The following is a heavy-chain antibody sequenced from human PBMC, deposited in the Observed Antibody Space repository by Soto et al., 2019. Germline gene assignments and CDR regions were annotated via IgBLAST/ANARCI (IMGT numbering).Heavy chain of an antibody. CDR2: INAGNGNT. Sequence: ASVKVSCKASGYTFTSYAMHWVRQAPGQRLKWMGWINAGNGNTKYSQKFQGRVTITRDTSASTAYMELSSLRSEDTAVYYCARSAGGYYNWFDPWGQGTLVTVSS. CDR3: ARSAGGYYNWFDP. CDR1: GYTFTSYA. V-gene: IGHV1-3*01. D-gene: IGHD3-22*01. J-gene: IGHJ5*02.